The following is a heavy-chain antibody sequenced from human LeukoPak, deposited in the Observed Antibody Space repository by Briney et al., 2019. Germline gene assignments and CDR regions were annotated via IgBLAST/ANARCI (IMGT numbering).Heavy chain of an antibody. V-gene: IGHV1-8*01. J-gene: IGHJ3*02. CDR1: GDTFANYD. CDR3: TRDKPGEGAFDI. Sequence: ASVKVSCKASGDTFANYDINWVRQATGQGLEWLGWMNPNSGNTGSAQKFQGRVTMTRNTYINTAYMELSSLRSDDTAVYYCTRDKPGEGAFDIWGQGTMVTVSS. CDR2: MNPNSGNT. D-gene: IGHD7-27*01.